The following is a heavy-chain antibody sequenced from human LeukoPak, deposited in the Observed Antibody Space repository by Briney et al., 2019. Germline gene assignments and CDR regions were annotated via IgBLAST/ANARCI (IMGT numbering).Heavy chain of an antibody. CDR3: ARSSYSSSSSV. D-gene: IGHD6-6*01. J-gene: IGHJ3*01. CDR2: ISRPGNTV. Sequence: GGSLRLSCEGSGFTFSSHSMNWVRQAPGKGLEWVSYISRPGNTVYYADSVRGRFAISRDNAKNSLYLQMSSLRDEDTAVYYCARSSYSSSSSVWGQGTMVTVSS. V-gene: IGHV3-48*02. CDR1: GFTFSSHS.